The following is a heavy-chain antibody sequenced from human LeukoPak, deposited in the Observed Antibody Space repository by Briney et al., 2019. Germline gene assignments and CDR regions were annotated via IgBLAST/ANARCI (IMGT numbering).Heavy chain of an antibody. CDR1: GFTFSSYA. D-gene: IGHD6-13*01. J-gene: IGHJ4*02. CDR2: ISYDGSNK. V-gene: IGHV3-30*04. Sequence: GGSLRLSCAASGFTFSSYAMHWVRQAPGKGLEWVAVISYDGSNKYYADSVKGRFTISRDNSKNTLYLQMNSLRPEDTAVYYCTRDSAGTNNHYLDYWGQGTLVTVSS. CDR3: TRDSAGTNNHYLDY.